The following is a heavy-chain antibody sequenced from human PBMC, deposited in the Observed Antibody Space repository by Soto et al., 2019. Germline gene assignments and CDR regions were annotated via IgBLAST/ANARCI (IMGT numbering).Heavy chain of an antibody. J-gene: IGHJ4*02. D-gene: IGHD5-18*01. Sequence: PSETLSLTCTVSGGSISNYYWSWIRQPPGKGLEWIGYIYYSGSTNYNPSLKSRVTISVDTSKNQFSLKLTSVTAADTAVYYCARGQWIQLWPYYFEYLGPGALVP. CDR1: GGSISNYY. CDR2: IYYSGST. V-gene: IGHV4-59*01. CDR3: ARGQWIQLWPYYFEY.